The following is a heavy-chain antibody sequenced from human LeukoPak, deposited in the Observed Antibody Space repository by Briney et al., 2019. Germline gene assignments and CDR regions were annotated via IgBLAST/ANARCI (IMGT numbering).Heavy chain of an antibody. V-gene: IGHV1-69*05. J-gene: IGHJ5*02. CDR1: GGTFSSYA. CDR3: ARGIAAAGIGIHNWFDP. Sequence: SVKVSCKASGGTFSSYAISWVRQAPGQGLEWMGGIIPIFGTANYAQKFQGRVTITTDESTSTAYMELSSLRSEDTAVYYCARGIAAAGIGIHNWFDPWGQGTLVTVSS. D-gene: IGHD6-13*01. CDR2: IIPIFGTA.